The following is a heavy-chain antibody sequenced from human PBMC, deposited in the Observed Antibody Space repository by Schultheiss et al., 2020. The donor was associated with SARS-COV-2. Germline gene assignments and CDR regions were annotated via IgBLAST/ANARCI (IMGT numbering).Heavy chain of an antibody. Sequence: ASVKVSCMASGYTYNGEHRQWLRQAPGQGLEWMGWINPNSGGTNYAQKFQGRVTMTRDTSISTAYMELSRLRSDDTAVYYCARRAGGGDCFDYWGQGTLVTVSS. CDR2: INPNSGGT. V-gene: IGHV1-2*02. D-gene: IGHD2-21*02. CDR3: ARRAGGGDCFDY. J-gene: IGHJ4*02. CDR1: GYTYNGEH.